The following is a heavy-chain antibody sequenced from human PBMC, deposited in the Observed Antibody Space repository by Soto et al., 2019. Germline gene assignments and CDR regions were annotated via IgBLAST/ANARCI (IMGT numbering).Heavy chain of an antibody. V-gene: IGHV3-7*04. Sequence: EVHLVESGGNLVQPGGSLRLTCAASGFTFSKFWMGWVRQTPGRKLEWVANMSPDGSERYYLDSVRGRFTISRDNVANSLSLHINSRRTEDTGVYYCTKDGSGWSATWGHGTPVIVSS. CDR3: TKDGSGWSAT. CDR2: MSPDGSER. J-gene: IGHJ4*01. D-gene: IGHD6-19*01. CDR1: GFTFSKFW.